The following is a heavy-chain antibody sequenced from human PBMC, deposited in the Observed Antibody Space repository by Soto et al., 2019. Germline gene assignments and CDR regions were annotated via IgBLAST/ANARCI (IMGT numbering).Heavy chain of an antibody. V-gene: IGHV3-30*09. Sequence: QVQLVESGGGVVQPGRSLRLSCAASGFMFSDYAMHWVRQAPGKGLEWVAVISYGGDNKYYADSVRGRFAISRDNLKNTLYLQMNSLNPEDTAVYHCAKARHSTSWYGVEADFWGQGTLVTVSS. D-gene: IGHD6-13*01. J-gene: IGHJ4*02. CDR3: AKARHSTSWYGVEADF. CDR1: GFMFSDYA. CDR2: ISYGGDNK.